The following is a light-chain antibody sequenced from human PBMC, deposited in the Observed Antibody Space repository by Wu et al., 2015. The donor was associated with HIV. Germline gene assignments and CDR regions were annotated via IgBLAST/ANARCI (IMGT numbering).Light chain of an antibody. J-gene: IGKJ2*03. CDR3: QQYNSYPYS. Sequence: DIQMTQSPSTLSASVGDRVTVTCRASQSISSWLAWYQQKPGKAPKLLIYKASSLESGVPSRFSGSGSGTEFTLTISSLQPDDFATYYCQQYNSYPYSFGQGTKLEIK. CDR1: QSISSW. V-gene: IGKV1-5*03. CDR2: KAS.